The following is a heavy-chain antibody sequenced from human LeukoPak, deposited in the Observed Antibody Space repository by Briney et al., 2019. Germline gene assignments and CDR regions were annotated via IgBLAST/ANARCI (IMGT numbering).Heavy chain of an antibody. Sequence: GGSLRLSCAASGFSFSSYAMSWVRQAPGKGLEWVSGISYSGGSTYSADSVKGRFTISRDNSKNTLYLQMNSLRAEDTAVYYCARGGRWAADWARWGQGTLVTVSS. D-gene: IGHD1-26*01. CDR3: ARGGRWAADWAR. CDR2: ISYSGGST. CDR1: GFSFSSYA. J-gene: IGHJ4*02. V-gene: IGHV3-23*01.